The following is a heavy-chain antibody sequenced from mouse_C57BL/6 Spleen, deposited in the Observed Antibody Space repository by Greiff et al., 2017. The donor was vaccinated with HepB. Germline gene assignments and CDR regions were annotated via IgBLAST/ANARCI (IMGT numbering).Heavy chain of an antibody. CDR3: ARIGNYVWYFDV. CDR1: GYTFTSYW. Sequence: VQLQQPGAELVRPGSSVKLSCKASGYTFTSYWMHWVKQRPIQGLEWIGNIDPSDSETHYNQKFKDKATLTVDKSSSTAYMQLSSLTSEDSAVYYCARIGNYVWYFDVWGTGTTVTVSS. J-gene: IGHJ1*03. V-gene: IGHV1-52*01. CDR2: IDPSDSET. D-gene: IGHD2-1*01.